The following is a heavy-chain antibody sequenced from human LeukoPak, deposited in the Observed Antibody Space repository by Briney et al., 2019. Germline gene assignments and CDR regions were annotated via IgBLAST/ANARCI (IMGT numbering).Heavy chain of an antibody. D-gene: IGHD4-17*01. V-gene: IGHV5-51*01. CDR1: GYSFTSYW. J-gene: IGHJ4*02. CDR3: ARASMTTVTAFDY. CDR2: IYPGDSDT. Sequence: GASLKISCKGSGYSFTSYWIGWVRPMPGKGLECMGIIYPGDSDTRYSPSFQGQVTISADKSITTAYLPWSSLKASDTAMYYCARASMTTVTAFDYWGQGTLVTVSS.